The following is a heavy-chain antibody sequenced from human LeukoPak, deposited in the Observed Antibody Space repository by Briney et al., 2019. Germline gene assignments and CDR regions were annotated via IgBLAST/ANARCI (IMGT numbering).Heavy chain of an antibody. CDR2: ISSSSSYI. CDR3: ARDRLSSWYSRYFDY. CDR1: GFTLSSYS. J-gene: IGHJ4*02. V-gene: IGHV3-21*01. D-gene: IGHD6-13*01. Sequence: PGGSLRLSCAASGFTLSSYSMNWVRQAPGKGLEWVSSISSSSSYIYYADSVKGRFTISRDNAKNSLYLQMNSLRAEDTAVYYCARDRLSSWYSRYFDYWGQGTLVTVSS.